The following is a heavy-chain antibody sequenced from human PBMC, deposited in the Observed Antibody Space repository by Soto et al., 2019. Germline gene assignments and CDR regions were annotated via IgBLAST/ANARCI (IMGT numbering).Heavy chain of an antibody. CDR2: IIPILGIA. J-gene: IGHJ4*02. V-gene: IGHV1-69*02. Sequence: QVQLVQSGAEVKKPGSSVKVSCKASEGNFSSYTISWVRQAPEQGLEWMGRIIPILGIANYAQKFQGRVTITADKSTSTAYMELSSLRSEDTDVYYCAIRGVYGDYSFDYWGQGTLVTVSS. CDR3: AIRGVYGDYSFDY. D-gene: IGHD4-17*01. CDR1: EGNFSSYT.